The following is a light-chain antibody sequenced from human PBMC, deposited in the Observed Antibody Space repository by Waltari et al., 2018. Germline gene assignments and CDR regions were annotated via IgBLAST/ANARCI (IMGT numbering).Light chain of an antibody. CDR3: QKYNRLPAT. CDR2: PAS. V-gene: IGKV3-20*01. J-gene: IGKJ1*01. CDR1: ESIGKY. Sequence: IFFTRSQVPLSSSRGASVTPSCRASESIGKYLAWYQQRPGQAPRLVMFPASNRATGIPDRFSGSGSGTDFSLTISRLEPEDFAIYYCQKYNRLPATFGQGTKVEIK.